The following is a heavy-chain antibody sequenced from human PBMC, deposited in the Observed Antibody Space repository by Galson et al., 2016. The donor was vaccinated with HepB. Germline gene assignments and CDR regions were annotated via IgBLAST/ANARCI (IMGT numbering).Heavy chain of an antibody. V-gene: IGHV4-31*03. CDR3: ARVYGDYFDS. D-gene: IGHD4/OR15-4a*01. J-gene: IGHJ4*02. CDR2: IYYSGTT. CDR1: GGSFISGASY. Sequence: TLSLTCTVSGGSFISGASYWSWIRQRPGKGLEWIGYIYYSGTTYYSPSLQSRIFISIDTSNNHFSLNLTSVTAADTAMYYCARVYGDYFDSWGQGALVIVSS.